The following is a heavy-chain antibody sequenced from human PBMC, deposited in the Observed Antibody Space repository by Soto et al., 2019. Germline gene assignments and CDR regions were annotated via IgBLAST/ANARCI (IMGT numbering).Heavy chain of an antibody. CDR3: ATSFATMRDSRSDP. D-gene: IGHD3-3*01. CDR1: GGTLSNYN. J-gene: IGHJ5*02. Sequence: QVHLVQSGAEVKKPGSSVKVSCKASGGTLSNYNFNWVRQAPGQGLEWMGRISPILGITDYVQRFQGRVTITADKSTSIAYMEATNLRSEDTAVYYCATSFATMRDSRSDPWGQGPLVTVSS. V-gene: IGHV1-69*02. CDR2: ISPILGIT.